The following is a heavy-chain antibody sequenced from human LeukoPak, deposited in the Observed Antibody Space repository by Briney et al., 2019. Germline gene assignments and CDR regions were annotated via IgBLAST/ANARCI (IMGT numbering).Heavy chain of an antibody. CDR1: GGSISSGDYY. D-gene: IGHD1-1*01. J-gene: IGHJ6*02. Sequence: PSETLSLTCTVSGGSISSGDYYWSWIRQPPGKGLEWIGYIYYSGSTYYNPSLKSRVTISVDTSKNQFSLKLSSVTAADTAVYYCARGNKLERPGYYYGMDVWGQGTTVTVSS. CDR3: ARGNKLERPGYYYGMDV. V-gene: IGHV4-30-4*01. CDR2: IYYSGST.